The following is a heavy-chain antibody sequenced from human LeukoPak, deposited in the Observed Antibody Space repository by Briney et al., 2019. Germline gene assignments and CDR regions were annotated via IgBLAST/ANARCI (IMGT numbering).Heavy chain of an antibody. CDR2: IYSGGST. CDR1: GFTVSSNY. D-gene: IGHD3-9*01. CDR3: ANYDFLTKRFDY. V-gene: IGHV3-66*01. J-gene: IGHJ4*02. Sequence: PGGSLRLSCAASGFTVSSNYMSWVRQAPGKGLEWVSVIYSGGSTYYADSVKGRFTISRDNSKNTLYLQMNSLRAEDTAVYYCANYDFLTKRFDYWGQGTLVTVSS.